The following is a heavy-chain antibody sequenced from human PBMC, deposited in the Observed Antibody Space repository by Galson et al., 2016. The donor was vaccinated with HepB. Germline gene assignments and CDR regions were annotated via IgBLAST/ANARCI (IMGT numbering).Heavy chain of an antibody. J-gene: IGHJ4*02. Sequence: SLRLSCAASGFTFSSYSMNWVRQAPGKGLEWVSSISSSSSYIYYADSVKGRSTISRDNAKNSLYLQMNSLRAEDTAVYYCARGDIVGAISDYWGQGTRVTVSS. CDR1: GFTFSSYS. D-gene: IGHD1-26*01. CDR2: ISSSSSYI. CDR3: ARGDIVGAISDY. V-gene: IGHV3-21*01.